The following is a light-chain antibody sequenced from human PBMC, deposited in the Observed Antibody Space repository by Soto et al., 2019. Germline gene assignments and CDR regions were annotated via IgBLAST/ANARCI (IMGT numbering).Light chain of an antibody. CDR1: NSDVGGHNH. V-gene: IGLV2-11*01. CDR2: DVN. J-gene: IGLJ1*01. Sequence: QSALTQPRSVSGSPGQSVTVSCTGTNSDVGGHNHVSWYQQHPGKAPKLMISDVNKRPSGVPDRFSGSKSGNTASLTISGLQAEDEADYYCCSFAGRIFVFGTGTKVTVL. CDR3: CSFAGRIFV.